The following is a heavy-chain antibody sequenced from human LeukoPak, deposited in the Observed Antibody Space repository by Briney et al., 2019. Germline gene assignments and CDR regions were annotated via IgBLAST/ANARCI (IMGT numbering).Heavy chain of an antibody. J-gene: IGHJ4*02. CDR3: TVQRGGDGYNTFDY. V-gene: IGHV3-23*01. CDR1: GFTFSSYA. Sequence: PGGSLSLSSAASGFTFSSYAMSWVRQAPGKGLEWVSALSGSGDDTYYADSVKGRFTISRDNSKNTLYLQMNSLRAEDTAVYYCTVQRGGDGYNTFDYWGQGTLVTVSS. D-gene: IGHD5-24*01. CDR2: LSGSGDDT.